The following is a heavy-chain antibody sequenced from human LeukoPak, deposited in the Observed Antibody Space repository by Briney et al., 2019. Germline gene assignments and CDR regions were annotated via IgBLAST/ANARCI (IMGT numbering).Heavy chain of an antibody. J-gene: IGHJ6*03. CDR3: ARRPGYDFWSGHLGGKKYYYYYYMDV. CDR1: GFTFSSYW. Sequence: PGGSLRLSCAASGFTFSSYWMHWVRQAPGKGLVWVSRINSDGSSTSYADSVKGRFTISRDNAKNTLYLQMNSLRAEDTAVYYCARRPGYDFWSGHLGGKKYYYYYYMDVWGKGTTVTVSS. CDR2: INSDGSST. D-gene: IGHD3-3*01. V-gene: IGHV3-74*01.